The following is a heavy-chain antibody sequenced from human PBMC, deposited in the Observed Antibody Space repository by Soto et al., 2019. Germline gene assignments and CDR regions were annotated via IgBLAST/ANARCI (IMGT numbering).Heavy chain of an antibody. Sequence: SETLSLTCTVSCGSISSYYLSWIRQPPGKGMEWIGYIYYSGSTNYNPSLKSRVTISVDTSKNQFSLKLSSVTAADTAVYYCATEGYCDGDGCYPLANIHYWGQGTLVTVSS. V-gene: IGHV4-59*01. CDR2: IYYSGST. J-gene: IGHJ4*02. D-gene: IGHD2-21*01. CDR3: ATEGYCDGDGCYPLANIHY. CDR1: CGSISSYY.